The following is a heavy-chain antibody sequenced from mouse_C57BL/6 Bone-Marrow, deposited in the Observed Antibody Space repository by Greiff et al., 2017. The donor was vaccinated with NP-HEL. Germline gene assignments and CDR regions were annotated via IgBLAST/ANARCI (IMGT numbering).Heavy chain of an antibody. J-gene: IGHJ3*01. V-gene: IGHV1-69*01. D-gene: IGHD1-1*01. CDR3: ARDYYGSSYGFAY. Sequence: VQLQQPGAELVMPGASVKLSCKASGYTFTSYWMHWVKQRPGQGLEWIGEIDPSDSYTNYNQKFKGKYTFTVDKSSSTAYMQLSILTSEDSAVYYCARDYYGSSYGFAYWGQGTLVTVSA. CDR1: GYTFTSYW. CDR2: IDPSDSYT.